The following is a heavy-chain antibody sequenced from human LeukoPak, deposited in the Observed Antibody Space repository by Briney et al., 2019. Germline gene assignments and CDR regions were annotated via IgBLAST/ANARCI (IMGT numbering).Heavy chain of an antibody. J-gene: IGHJ4*02. CDR1: GFTFSSYS. D-gene: IGHD3-22*01. CDR3: ARGGRYYYDSSGYYFY. V-gene: IGHV3-21*01. Sequence: GGSLRLSCAASGFTFSSYSMNWVRQAPGKGLEWVSSISGSSSYIYYADSVKGRFTISRDNAKNTLYLQMNSLRAEDTAVYYCARGGRYYYDSSGYYFYWGQGTLVTVSS. CDR2: ISGSSSYI.